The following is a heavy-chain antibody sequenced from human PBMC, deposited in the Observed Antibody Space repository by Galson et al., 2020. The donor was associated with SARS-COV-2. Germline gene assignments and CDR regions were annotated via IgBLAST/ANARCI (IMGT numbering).Heavy chain of an antibody. CDR3: AIQELELRYYGMDV. CDR1: GYSFTSYW. CDR2: IDPSDSYT. V-gene: IGHV5-10-1*01. Sequence: HGESLKISCKGSGYSFTSYWISWVRQMPGKGLEWMGRIDPSDSYTNSSPSFQGHVTISADKSISTAYLQWSSLKASDTAMYYCAIQELELRYYGMDVWGQGTTVTVSS. D-gene: IGHD1-7*01. J-gene: IGHJ6*02.